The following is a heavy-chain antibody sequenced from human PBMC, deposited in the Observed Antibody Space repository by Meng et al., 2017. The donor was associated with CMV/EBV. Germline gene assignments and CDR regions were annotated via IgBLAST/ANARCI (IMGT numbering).Heavy chain of an antibody. D-gene: IGHD3-3*01. CDR2: IYHSGST. V-gene: IGHV4-38-2*02. J-gene: IGHJ5*02. CDR1: GYSICSGYY. Sequence: SETLSLTCTVSGYSICSGYYWGWIRQPPGKGLEWIGSIYHSGSTYYNPSLKSRVTISVDTSKNQFSLKLSSVTAADTAVYYCARAFYDFWSGYSSFDPWGQGTLVTVSS. CDR3: ARAFYDFWSGYSSFDP.